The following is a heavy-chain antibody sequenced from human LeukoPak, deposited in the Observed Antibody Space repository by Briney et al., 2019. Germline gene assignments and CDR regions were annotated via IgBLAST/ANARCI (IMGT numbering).Heavy chain of an antibody. D-gene: IGHD3-3*01. V-gene: IGHV3-23*01. Sequence: GGSLRLSCAASGFTFSSYAVSWVRQAPGKGLEWVSAISGSGGSTYYADSVKGRFTISRDNSKNTLYLQMNSLRAEDTAVYYCAKHPAGVVTQYDYWGQGTLVTVSS. J-gene: IGHJ4*02. CDR2: ISGSGGST. CDR3: AKHPAGVVTQYDY. CDR1: GFTFSSYA.